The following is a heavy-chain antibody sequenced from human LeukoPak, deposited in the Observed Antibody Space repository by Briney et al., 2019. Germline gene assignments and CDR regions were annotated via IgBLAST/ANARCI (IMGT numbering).Heavy chain of an antibody. V-gene: IGHV3-30-3*02. CDR2: ILSDGKND. CDR3: AKCLHASSWYGGS. Sequence: GKPLRLSCAASGFTFSDYTMQWLRQTPGKGLEWVAIILSDGKNDFYADSVKGRFTISRDNSKNPLYLQMNSLREDDTAVYYCAKCLHASSWYGGSWGRGTLVTVSS. J-gene: IGHJ5*02. CDR1: GFTFSDYT. D-gene: IGHD6-13*01.